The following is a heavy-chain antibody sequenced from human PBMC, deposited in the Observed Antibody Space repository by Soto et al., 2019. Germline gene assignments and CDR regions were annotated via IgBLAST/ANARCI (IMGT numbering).Heavy chain of an antibody. Sequence: KESGPVLVKPTETLTLTCTVSGFSLSNGKVGVSWIRQPQGKALEWLAHIFSNDEKSYRTSLKSSLTISEDTSKSQLVLTMTSVDPVDTATYYCARILFGRSVAGGYFYMDVWGKGTTVTVSS. CDR2: IFSNDEK. V-gene: IGHV2-26*01. CDR3: ARILFGRSVAGGYFYMDV. J-gene: IGHJ6*03. CDR1: GFSLSNGKVG. D-gene: IGHD6-19*01.